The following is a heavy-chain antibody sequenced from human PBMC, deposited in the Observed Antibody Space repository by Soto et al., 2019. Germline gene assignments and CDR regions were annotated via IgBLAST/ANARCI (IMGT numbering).Heavy chain of an antibody. CDR3: ARAIAGPPYYYYMDV. J-gene: IGHJ6*03. Sequence: PSETLSLTCAVYGGSFSGYYWSWIRQTPGKGLEWIGEINHSGSTNYNPSLKSRVTISVDTSKNQFSLKLSSVTAADTAVYYCARAIAGPPYYYYMDVWGKGTTVTSP. D-gene: IGHD6-13*01. V-gene: IGHV4-34*01. CDR1: GGSFSGYY. CDR2: INHSGST.